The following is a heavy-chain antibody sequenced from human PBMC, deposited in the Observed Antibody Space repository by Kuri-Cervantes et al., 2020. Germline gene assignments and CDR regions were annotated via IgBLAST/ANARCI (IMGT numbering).Heavy chain of an antibody. CDR2: IKQDGSEK. J-gene: IGHJ4*02. CDR1: GFTFSSYW. V-gene: IGHV3-7*01. CDR3: ARDPSSGWQPLDY. D-gene: IGHD6-19*01. Sequence: GGSLRLSCAASGFTFSSYWMSWVRQAPGKGLEWVANIKQDGSEKYYVDSVKGRFTISRDNAKNSLYLQMNSLRAEDTAVYYCARDPSSGWQPLDYWGQGTLVTVSS.